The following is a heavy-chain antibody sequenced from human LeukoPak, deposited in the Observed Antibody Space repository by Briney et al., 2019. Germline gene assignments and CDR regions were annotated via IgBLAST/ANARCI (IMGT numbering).Heavy chain of an antibody. Sequence: GGSLRLSCAASGFTFSSFWMSWARQAPGKGLEWVANIKQDGSDKYYVDSVEGRFTISRDNAKNSQYLQMNSLRAEDTAVYYCAKHYDFWTGYNANFDSWGQGTLVTVSS. CDR1: GFTFSSFW. D-gene: IGHD3-3*01. J-gene: IGHJ4*02. CDR2: IKQDGSDK. V-gene: IGHV3-7*05. CDR3: AKHYDFWTGYNANFDS.